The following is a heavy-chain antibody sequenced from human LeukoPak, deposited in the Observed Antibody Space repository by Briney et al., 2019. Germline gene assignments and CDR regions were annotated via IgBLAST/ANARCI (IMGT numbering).Heavy chain of an antibody. Sequence: VASVKVSCKASGYTFTDYYMRWVRQAPGQGLEWMGWINPNSGGTNYAQKFQGRVTMTRDTSISTAYMELSRLRSDDTAVYYCARVGWSRIAVAGPHYYGMDVWGQGTTVTVSS. J-gene: IGHJ6*02. V-gene: IGHV1-2*02. D-gene: IGHD6-19*01. CDR3: ARVGWSRIAVAGPHYYGMDV. CDR2: INPNSGGT. CDR1: GYTFTDYY.